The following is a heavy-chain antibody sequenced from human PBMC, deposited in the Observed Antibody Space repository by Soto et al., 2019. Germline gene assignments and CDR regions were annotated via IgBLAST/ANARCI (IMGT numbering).Heavy chain of an antibody. CDR1: GGTFSSYA. Sequence: QVQLVQSGAEVKKPGSSVKVSCKASGGTFSSYAISWVRQAPGQGLEWMGGIIPIFGTANYAQKFQGRVTIPADESTSTAYMELSSLRSEDTAVYYCARSGSIAARQRMLRYFDYWGQGTLVTVSS. V-gene: IGHV1-69*01. CDR2: IIPIFGTA. D-gene: IGHD6-6*01. CDR3: ARSGSIAARQRMLRYFDY. J-gene: IGHJ4*02.